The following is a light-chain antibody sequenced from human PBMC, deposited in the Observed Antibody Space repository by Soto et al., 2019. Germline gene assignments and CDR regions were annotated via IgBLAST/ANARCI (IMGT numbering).Light chain of an antibody. CDR1: QSISDY. CDR3: QQYNSYLYT. Sequence: DIQMTQSPSTLSASVGDRVIITCRASQSISDYLAWYQQKPGKAPKLLIYDASSLESGVPSRFSGSGSGTEFTLTISSLQPDDFATYYCQQYNSYLYTFGQGTKVDIK. V-gene: IGKV1-5*01. J-gene: IGKJ2*01. CDR2: DAS.